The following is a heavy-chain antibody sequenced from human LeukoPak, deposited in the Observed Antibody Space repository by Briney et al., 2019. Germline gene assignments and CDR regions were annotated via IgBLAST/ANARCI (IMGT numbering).Heavy chain of an antibody. CDR1: GFTFSSYA. J-gene: IGHJ3*02. V-gene: IGHV3-23*01. CDR3: AKGRPHRGWASSWAHRKTGAFDI. Sequence: GGSLRLSCAASGFTFSSYAMSWGRQAPGKGLEGVSAISGSGGSTYYADSVKGRFTISRDNSKNTLYLQMNSLRAEDTAVYYCAKGRPHRGWASSWAHRKTGAFDIWGQGTMVTVSS. D-gene: IGHD6-13*01. CDR2: ISGSGGST.